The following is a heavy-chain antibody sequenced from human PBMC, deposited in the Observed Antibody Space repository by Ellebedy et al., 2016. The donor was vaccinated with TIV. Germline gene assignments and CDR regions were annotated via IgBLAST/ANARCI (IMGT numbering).Heavy chain of an antibody. V-gene: IGHV3-33*08. CDR1: GFTFGSYG. CDR2: MWYDGSDE. J-gene: IGHJ4*02. Sequence: GGSLRLSCVASGFTFGSYGMHWVRQAPGKGLEWVAVMWYDGSDEYYADSGKGRFTISRDNSKNTLYLQMNSLTAEDTAVYYCARAGYASGWYSDLWGQGTLVVVSS. D-gene: IGHD6-19*01. CDR3: ARAGYASGWYSDL.